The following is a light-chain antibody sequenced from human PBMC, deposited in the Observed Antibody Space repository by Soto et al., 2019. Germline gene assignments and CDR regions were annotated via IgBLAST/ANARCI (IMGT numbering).Light chain of an antibody. CDR2: GAT. Sequence: DIQMTQSPSSLSASVGDRVTITCRASPSISYYLHWYQQKPGKAPKLLIYGATTLQSGVPSRFSGSGYGTDFTLTINSLQPEDLATYYCQQSYRTPRTFGQGTKVEIK. CDR3: QQSYRTPRT. CDR1: PSISYY. V-gene: IGKV1-39*01. J-gene: IGKJ1*01.